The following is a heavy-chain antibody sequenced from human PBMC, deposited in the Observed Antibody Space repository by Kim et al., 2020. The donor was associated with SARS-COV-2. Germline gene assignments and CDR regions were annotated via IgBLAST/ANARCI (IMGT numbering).Heavy chain of an antibody. CDR2: ISTGGTDT. J-gene: IGHJ3*01. Sequence: GGSLRLSCEASGFTFSDFYMNWVRLVPGKGLEWVAFISTGGTDTFYSDSVKGRFTVSRDNAKNSLYLQMNSLRAEDTALYYCARDVFPRSGGAAFNVWG. CDR1: GFTFSDFY. CDR3: ARDVFPRSGGAAFNV. V-gene: IGHV3-11*01. D-gene: IGHD6-25*01.